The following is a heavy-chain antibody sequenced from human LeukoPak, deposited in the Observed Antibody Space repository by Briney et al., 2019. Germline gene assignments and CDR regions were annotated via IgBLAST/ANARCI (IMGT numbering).Heavy chain of an antibody. J-gene: IGHJ4*03. V-gene: IGHV3-64*01. D-gene: IGHD3-16*02. CDR1: GFTFSSYA. Sequence: GGSLRLSCAASGFTFSSYAMHWVRQAPGKGLEYVSAISSNGGSTYYANSVKGRFTISRDNSKNTLYLQMGSLRAEDMAVYYCARDPSPITFAGVIAFWGAGTRVSVPS. CDR2: ISSNGGST. CDR3: ARDPSPITFAGVIAF.